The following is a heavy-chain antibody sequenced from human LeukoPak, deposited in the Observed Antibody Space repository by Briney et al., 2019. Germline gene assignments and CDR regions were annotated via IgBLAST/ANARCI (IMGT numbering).Heavy chain of an antibody. CDR1: GGTFSSYA. CDR2: IIPIFGTA. V-gene: IGHV1-69*05. D-gene: IGHD6-13*01. Sequence: ASVKVSCKASGGTFSSYAINWVRQAPGQGLEWMGGIIPIFGTANYAQKFQGRVTITTDESTSTAYMELSSLRSEDTAVYYCATAYSSSWYDYFDYWGQGTLVTVSS. J-gene: IGHJ4*02. CDR3: ATAYSSSWYDYFDY.